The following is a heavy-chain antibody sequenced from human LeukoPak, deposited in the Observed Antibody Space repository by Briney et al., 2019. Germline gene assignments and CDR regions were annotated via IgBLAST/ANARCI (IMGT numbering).Heavy chain of an antibody. D-gene: IGHD3-16*01. CDR3: AKGPHRGLGYYYYMDV. Sequence: WGSLRLSCRASRFSFSDYDMHWVRQAPGKGLEWVAVISYDGSRKYYGDSVKGRFTISRDNSKNTLYLQMNSLRAEDTAVYYCAKGPHRGLGYYYYMDVWGKGTTVTVSS. CDR2: ISYDGSRK. CDR1: RFSFSDYD. V-gene: IGHV3-30*18. J-gene: IGHJ6*03.